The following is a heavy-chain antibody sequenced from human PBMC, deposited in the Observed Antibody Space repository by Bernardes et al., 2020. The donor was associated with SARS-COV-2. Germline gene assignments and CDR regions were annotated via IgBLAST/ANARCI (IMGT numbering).Heavy chain of an antibody. V-gene: IGHV3-48*01. CDR1: GFTFSSYT. CDR3: ARAPANAGYSDY. CDR2: IRSSDSFT. J-gene: IGHJ4*02. Sequence: GGSLRLSCAASGFTFSSYTMNWVRQAPGKGLEWVSYIRSSDSFTYYADSVKGRFTISRDNAKNSLFLQMNSLRAEDTAVYYCARAPANAGYSDYWGQGTLGTVSS. D-gene: IGHD1-1*01.